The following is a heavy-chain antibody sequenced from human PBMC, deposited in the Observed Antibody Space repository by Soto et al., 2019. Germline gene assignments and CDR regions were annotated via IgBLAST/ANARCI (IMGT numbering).Heavy chain of an antibody. CDR1: GGSISSGNW. D-gene: IGHD2-21*01. V-gene: IGHV4-4*02. CDR3: SSRGMTSINWFDT. J-gene: IGHJ5*02. CDR2: IYHSGST. Sequence: QVQLQESGPGLVKPSGTLSLTCAVSGGSISSGNWWSWGRQPPGKGLEWIGEIYHSGSTNYNPSLKSRVTISIDKSKNQFSLRLSSVTAADTAVYYCSSRGMTSINWFDTWGKGTLVTVSS.